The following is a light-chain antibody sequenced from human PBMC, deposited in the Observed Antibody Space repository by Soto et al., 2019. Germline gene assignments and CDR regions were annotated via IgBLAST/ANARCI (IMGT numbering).Light chain of an antibody. J-gene: IGKJ5*01. CDR2: GAS. CDR1: QSVSSAY. CDR3: QQYGGSVPIT. V-gene: IGKV3-20*01. Sequence: EIVLTQSPGTLSLSPGERATLSCRASQSVSSAYLAWYKQKPGQAPRLLISGASSRATGIPDRFSGSGCGTDFSLTISRREPEDFAVYYCQQYGGSVPITFGQGTRLDIK.